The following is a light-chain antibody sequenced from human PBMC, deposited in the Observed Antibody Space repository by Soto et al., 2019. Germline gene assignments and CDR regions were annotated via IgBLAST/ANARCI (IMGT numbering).Light chain of an antibody. CDR2: GAS. Sequence: EIVMTQSPATLSVSPGDRARHSCRASRSVSSYLAWYQQKPGQAPRLLIYGASTRATAVPARFTASGSGTEFTLSISSLQSDDFGVYYCQQYDTWPRTFGQGTKVDIK. CDR3: QQYDTWPRT. CDR1: RSVSSY. J-gene: IGKJ1*01. V-gene: IGKV3-15*01.